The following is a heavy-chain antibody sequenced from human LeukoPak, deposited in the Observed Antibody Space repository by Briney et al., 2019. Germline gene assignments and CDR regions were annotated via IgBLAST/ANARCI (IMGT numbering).Heavy chain of an antibody. CDR1: GFTFSSYG. CDR2: ISGSGGRT. J-gene: IGHJ4*02. Sequence: GGSLRLSCATSGFTFSSYGMSWVRQAPGKGLEWVSTISGSGGRTYYADSVKGRFTISRDNSKNTLSLQMNSLRAEDTAVYYCAKDWAITMVRGVSFDYWGQGTLVTVSS. CDR3: AKDWAITMVRGVSFDY. D-gene: IGHD3-10*01. V-gene: IGHV3-23*01.